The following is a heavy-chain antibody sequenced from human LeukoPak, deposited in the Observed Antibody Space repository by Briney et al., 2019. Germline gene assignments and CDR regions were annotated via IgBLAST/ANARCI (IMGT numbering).Heavy chain of an antibody. CDR3: ARVRKLRTRGVMDPLDY. D-gene: IGHD3-10*01. CDR1: GFTFNYYW. J-gene: IGHJ4*02. V-gene: IGHV3-7*01. Sequence: GGSLRLSRAVSGFTFNYYWLTWVRQAPGKGLEWVANIQQDGSEKYYVDSVKGRFIISRDNAKNSLYLQMNSLRAEDTAVYYCARVRKLRTRGVMDPLDYWGQGTLVTVSS. CDR2: IQQDGSEK.